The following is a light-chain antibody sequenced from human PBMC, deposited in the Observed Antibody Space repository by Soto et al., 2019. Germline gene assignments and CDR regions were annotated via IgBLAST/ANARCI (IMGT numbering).Light chain of an antibody. J-gene: IGLJ3*02. Sequence: QSVLIQPPSVSGTPGRTVTISCSGSSSNIGKNFVFWYQQVPGTTPRLLIYRHDQRPSGVPDRFSGSKSDTSASLAISGLRSEDEADYYCQSYDTSLSAVVFGGGTKVTVL. V-gene: IGLV1-47*01. CDR3: QSYDTSLSAVV. CDR1: SSNIGKNF. CDR2: RHD.